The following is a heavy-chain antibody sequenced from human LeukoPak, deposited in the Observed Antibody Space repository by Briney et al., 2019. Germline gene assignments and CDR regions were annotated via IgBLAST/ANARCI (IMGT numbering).Heavy chain of an antibody. Sequence: GGSLRLSCAASGFTFSSYAMHWVRQAPGKGLEWVAVISYDGSNKYYADSVKGRFTISRDNSKNTLYLQMNSLRAEDTAVYYCARDQLSAYYDSSGSDAFDIWGQGTMVTVSS. CDR1: GFTFSSYA. D-gene: IGHD3-22*01. V-gene: IGHV3-30-3*01. CDR2: ISYDGSNK. J-gene: IGHJ3*02. CDR3: ARDQLSAYYDSSGSDAFDI.